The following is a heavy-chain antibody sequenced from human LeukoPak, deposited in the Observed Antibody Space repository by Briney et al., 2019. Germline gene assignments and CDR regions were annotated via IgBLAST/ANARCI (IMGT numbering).Heavy chain of an antibody. CDR1: GFTFSSYS. J-gene: IGHJ4*02. CDR2: SSSTI. D-gene: IGHD4-11*01. V-gene: IGHV3-48*01. Sequence: GGSPRLSCAASGFTFSSYSMSSSSTIYYADSVKGRFTISRDNAKNSLYLQMNSLRAEDTAVYYCASRHDYSDSDYWGQGTLVTVSS. CDR3: ASRHDYSDSDY.